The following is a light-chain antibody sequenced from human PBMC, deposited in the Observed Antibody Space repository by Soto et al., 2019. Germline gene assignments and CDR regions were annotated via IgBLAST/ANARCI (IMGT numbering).Light chain of an antibody. CDR1: QSISTY. CDR2: GAS. CDR3: QQSYSALLVT. V-gene: IGKV1-39*01. J-gene: IGKJ3*01. Sequence: DIQMTQSPSSLSASVGDRVTITCRASQSISTYLNWYQQKPGKAPELLIYGASNLQSGVPSRFSGSGSGTDFTLTITTLQPEDFATYYCQQSYSALLVTFGPGTKVDI.